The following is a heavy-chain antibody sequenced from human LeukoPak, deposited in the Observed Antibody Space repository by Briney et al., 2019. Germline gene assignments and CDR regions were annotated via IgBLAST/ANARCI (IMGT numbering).Heavy chain of an antibody. J-gene: IGHJ4*02. D-gene: IGHD1-26*01. CDR3: AVGVGAFDY. CDR1: GGSFSGYY. Sequence: SETLSLTRAVYGGSFSGYYWSWIRQPPGKGLEWIGEINHSGSTNYNPSLKSRVTISVDTSKNQFSLKLSSVTAADTAVYYCAVGVGAFDYWGQGTLVTVSS. CDR2: INHSGST. V-gene: IGHV4-34*01.